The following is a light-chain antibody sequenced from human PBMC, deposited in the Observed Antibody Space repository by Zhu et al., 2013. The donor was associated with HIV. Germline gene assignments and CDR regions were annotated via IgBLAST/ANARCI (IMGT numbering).Light chain of an antibody. CDR3: QQFKSYPLT. J-gene: IGKJ4*01. CDR2: DIS. Sequence: DIQLTQSPSFMSASVGDRVTITCRASQDIRRYLAWYQQKPGKAPKLLIYDISTLQTGVPSGFSGSGYGTEFTLTISSLRPEHSATYYCQQFKSYPLTFGGGTKVE. V-gene: IGKV1-9*01. CDR1: QDIRRY.